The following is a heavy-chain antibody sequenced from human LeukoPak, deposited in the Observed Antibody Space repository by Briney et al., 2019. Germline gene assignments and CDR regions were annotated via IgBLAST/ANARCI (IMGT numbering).Heavy chain of an antibody. V-gene: IGHV1-69*13. Sequence: SVKVSCKASGDTFSSYAINWVRQVPGQGLEWMGGIIPIFGTGNYAQRFQGRVTITADVSTSTVYMELSSLRSEDTAVYYCARGLSYGTNEAGYWGQGTLVTVSS. CDR1: GDTFSSYA. D-gene: IGHD2/OR15-2a*01. CDR3: ARGLSYGTNEAGY. CDR2: IIPIFGTG. J-gene: IGHJ4*02.